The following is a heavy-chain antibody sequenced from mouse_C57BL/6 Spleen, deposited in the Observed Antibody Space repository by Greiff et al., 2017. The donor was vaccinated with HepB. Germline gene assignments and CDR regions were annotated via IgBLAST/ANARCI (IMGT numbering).Heavy chain of an antibody. CDR3: ASCPVTGGGLYYFDY. V-gene: IGHV1-81*01. CDR2: IYPRSGNT. D-gene: IGHD4-1*01. CDR1: GYTFTSYG. Sequence: QVQLQQSGAELARPGASVKLSCKASGYTFTSYGISWVKQRTGQGLEWIGEIYPRSGNTYYNEKFKGKATLTADKSSSTAYMELRSLTSEDSAVYFCASCPVTGGGLYYFDYWGQGTTLTVSS. J-gene: IGHJ2*01.